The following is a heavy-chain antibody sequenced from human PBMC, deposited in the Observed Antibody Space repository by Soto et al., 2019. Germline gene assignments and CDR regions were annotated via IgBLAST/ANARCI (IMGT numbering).Heavy chain of an antibody. CDR1: EYTFTEYY. CDR3: ATAAYSTSWYDF. CDR2: INPSGGST. V-gene: IGHV1-46*01. D-gene: IGHD6-13*01. Sequence: QVQLVQSGAEVKKPGASVKLSCKSSEYTFTEYYIHWVRQAPGQGLEWMGLINPSGGSTSYAQKVQGRVTMTRDTSTSKVYMELSSLRSEDTAVYYCATAAYSTSWYDFWGQGTLVTVSS. J-gene: IGHJ5*01.